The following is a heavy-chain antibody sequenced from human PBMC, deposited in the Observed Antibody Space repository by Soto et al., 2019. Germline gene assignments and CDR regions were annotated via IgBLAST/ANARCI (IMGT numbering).Heavy chain of an antibody. CDR3: ARSTGTTFRYYFDY. CDR1: GFTFSSYW. V-gene: IGHV3-7*01. J-gene: IGHJ4*02. D-gene: IGHD1-7*01. CDR2: IKQDGSEK. Sequence: GGSLRLSCAASGFTFSSYWMSWVRQAPGKGLEWVANIKQDGSEKYYVDSVKGRFTISRDNAKNSLYLQMNGLRAEDTAVYYCARSTGTTFRYYFDYWGQGTLVTVSS.